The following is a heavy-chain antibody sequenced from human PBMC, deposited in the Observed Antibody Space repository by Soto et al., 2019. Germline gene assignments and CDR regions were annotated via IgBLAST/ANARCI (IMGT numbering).Heavy chain of an antibody. V-gene: IGHV4-59*01. J-gene: IGHJ4*02. CDR1: GGSISSYY. CDR3: ARGYDFWSGYSKDHYFDY. D-gene: IGHD3-3*01. CDR2: IYYSGST. Sequence: PSETLSLTCTVSGGSISSYYWSWIRQPPGKGLEWIGYIYYSGSTNYNPSLKSRVTISVDTSKNQFSLKLSSVTAADTAVYYCARGYDFWSGYSKDHYFDYWGQGTLVTVSS.